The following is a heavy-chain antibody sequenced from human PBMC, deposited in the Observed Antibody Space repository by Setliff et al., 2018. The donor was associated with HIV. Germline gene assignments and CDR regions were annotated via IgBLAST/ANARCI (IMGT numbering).Heavy chain of an antibody. CDR3: VRHDPPSSGRFYFDL. CDR1: GGSISTYSYY. CDR2: IYHTANT. V-gene: IGHV4-39*01. J-gene: IGHJ4*01. Sequence: PSETLSLTCSVFGGSISTYSYYWGWVRQPPGMGLEWIGSIYHTANTHYSPSLETRVAIFVDTSKNQFSLRLSSVTAADSAMYYCVRHDPPSSGRFYFDLWGRGTLVTVSS. D-gene: IGHD3-22*01.